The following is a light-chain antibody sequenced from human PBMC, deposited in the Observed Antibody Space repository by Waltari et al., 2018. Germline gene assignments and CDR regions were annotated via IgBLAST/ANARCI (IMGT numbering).Light chain of an antibody. V-gene: IGLV3-19*01. J-gene: IGLJ1*01. CDR2: GKN. Sequence: SSDLTQDPVVSVALGQTVRITCQGDRLRYYYANWYHQKPGQAPVLVMYGKNNRPSGIPDRFSGSYSGTTASLIITGAQAEDEGDYYCNSRDSRGHPLVFGTGTKVTVL. CDR1: RLRYYY. CDR3: NSRDSRGHPLV.